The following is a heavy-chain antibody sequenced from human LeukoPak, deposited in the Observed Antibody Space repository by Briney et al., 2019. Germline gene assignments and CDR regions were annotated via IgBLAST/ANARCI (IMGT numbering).Heavy chain of an antibody. CDR2: ILSSGGRP. D-gene: IGHD6-19*01. CDR3: AKSGLVVAGDYYYLDV. V-gene: IGHV3-23*01. Sequence: GGSLRLSCAASGFTFSTYAMTWVRQAPGKGLEWVSAILSSGGRPYYADSVKGRFTISRDDSKNTLYLQMNSLRAEDTAVYYCAKSGLVVAGDYYYLDVWGKGTTVTVSS. J-gene: IGHJ6*03. CDR1: GFTFSTYA.